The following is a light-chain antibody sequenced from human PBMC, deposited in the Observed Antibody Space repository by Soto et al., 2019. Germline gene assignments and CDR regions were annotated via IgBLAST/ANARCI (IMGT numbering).Light chain of an antibody. CDR2: EVS. CDR1: TSDMGGYKY. J-gene: IGLJ1*01. CDR3: GSFSSTSTLYV. V-gene: IGLV2-14*01. Sequence: QSVLTQPASVSGSPGQSITISCTGTTSDMGGYKYVSWYQHYPGKAPKLMIYEVSSRPSGVSNRFSGSKYGNTASLTISGLQAEDEADYFCGSFSSTSTLYVFGSGTKLTVL.